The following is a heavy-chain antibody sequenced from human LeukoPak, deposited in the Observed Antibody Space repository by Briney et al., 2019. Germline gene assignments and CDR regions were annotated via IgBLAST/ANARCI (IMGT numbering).Heavy chain of an antibody. CDR1: GITFSRYA. V-gene: IGHV3-23*01. CDR3: AKDSVTIPTGWFDP. J-gene: IGHJ5*02. D-gene: IGHD2-21*01. CDR2: ITDRGGST. Sequence: GGSLRLSCAASGITFSRYAMTWVRQAPGKGLEWVSAITDRGGSTYYADSVKGRFTISRDNSKNILYLQMNSLRVEDTAVYYCAKDSVTIPTGWFDPWGQGTLDTVSS.